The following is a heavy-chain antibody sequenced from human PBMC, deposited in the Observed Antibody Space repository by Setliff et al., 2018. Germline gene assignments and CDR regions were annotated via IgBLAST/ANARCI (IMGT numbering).Heavy chain of an antibody. CDR3: ARARSPPTIAVAGEGYWFFP. Sequence: GASVKVSCKASGYTFTGYYMHWVRRAPGQGLEWMGWINPNSGGTNYAQKFQGWVTMTRDTSISTAYMELSRLRSDDTAVYYCARARSPPTIAVAGEGYWFFPWGQGTLVTVSS. J-gene: IGHJ5*02. CDR1: GYTFTGYY. CDR2: INPNSGGT. D-gene: IGHD6-19*01. V-gene: IGHV1-2*04.